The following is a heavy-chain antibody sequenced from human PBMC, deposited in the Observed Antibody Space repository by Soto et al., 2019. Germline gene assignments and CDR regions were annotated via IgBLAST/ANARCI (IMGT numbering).Heavy chain of an antibody. CDR1: GFTVSDS. CDR3: AREASGPFDY. J-gene: IGHJ4*02. Sequence: WGSLRLSCAVAGFTVSDSMSWVRQAPGKGLECVSFIHSDGSTHYTDSVRGRFTISRDNSKNTLYLQMDRLRVDDTAVYFCAREASGPFDYRGQGPLVTASS. V-gene: IGHV3-53*01. CDR2: IHSDGST. D-gene: IGHD6-19*01.